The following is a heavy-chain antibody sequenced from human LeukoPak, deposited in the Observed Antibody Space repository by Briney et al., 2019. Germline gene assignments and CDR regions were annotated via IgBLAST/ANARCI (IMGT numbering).Heavy chain of an antibody. CDR3: AKDDFLTGYNLDY. CDR2: INYDGSSK. J-gene: IGHJ4*02. Sequence: GGSLRLSCAASGFTFSSYGMHWVRQAPDKGLEWVAFINYDGSSKYYADSVKGRFTLARDNSKNTLYLQMNSLTAEDTALYYCAKDDFLTGYNLDYWGRGTLVTVSS. V-gene: IGHV3-30*02. CDR1: GFTFSSYG. D-gene: IGHD3-9*01.